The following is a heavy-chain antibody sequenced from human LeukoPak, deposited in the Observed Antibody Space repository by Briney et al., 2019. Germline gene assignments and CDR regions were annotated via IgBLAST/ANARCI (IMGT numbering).Heavy chain of an antibody. Sequence: SETLSLTCTVSGGSISSYYWSWIRQPPGKGLEWIGYIYYSGSTKYNPSLKSRVTISVDAPKTQFSPKLNSVTAADTAVYYCARGSRELYYFDYWGQGTLVTVSS. CDR1: GGSISSYY. CDR3: ARGSRELYYFDY. V-gene: IGHV4-59*01. J-gene: IGHJ4*02. D-gene: IGHD1-7*01. CDR2: IYYSGST.